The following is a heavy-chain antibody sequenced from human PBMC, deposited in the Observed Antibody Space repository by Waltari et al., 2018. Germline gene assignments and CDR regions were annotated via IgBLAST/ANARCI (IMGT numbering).Heavy chain of an antibody. Sequence: QVHLVQSGTEVKQPGASVKVSCKASGYRFTSYGITWVRQAPGQGLEWMGWINTYYSKTNYRQELQGRLTMTTDTITTTAYMELRGLRADDTALYFCARDAFRFLDFWGQGTLVTVSS. CDR1: GYRFTSYG. V-gene: IGHV1-18*01. CDR2: INTYYSKT. D-gene: IGHD3-3*01. J-gene: IGHJ4*02. CDR3: ARDAFRFLDF.